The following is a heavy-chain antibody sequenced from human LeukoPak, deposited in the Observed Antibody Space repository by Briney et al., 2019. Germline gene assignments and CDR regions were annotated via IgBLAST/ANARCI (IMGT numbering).Heavy chain of an antibody. V-gene: IGHV3-30*03. CDR1: GFTFADAW. CDR3: VRKIGSPPSPGHFDY. CDR2: ISYDGNNK. Sequence: GGSLRLSCAASGFTFADAWMNWVRQAPGKGLEWVTFISYDGNNKKYADSVAGRFTISRDNSKNTLYLQMNSVRPEDTALYYCVRKIGSPPSPGHFDYWGQGTLVTVSS. J-gene: IGHJ4*02. D-gene: IGHD1-26*01.